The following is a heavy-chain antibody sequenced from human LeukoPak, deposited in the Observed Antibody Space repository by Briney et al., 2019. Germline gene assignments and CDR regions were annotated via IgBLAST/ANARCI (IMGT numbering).Heavy chain of an antibody. CDR3: GKVYSSSWYLTYFDY. CDR2: INWNGGST. J-gene: IGHJ4*02. V-gene: IGHV3-20*04. Sequence: RPGGSLRLSCAASGFTFDDYGMSWVRQAPGKGLEWVSGINWNGGSTGYADSVKGRFTISRDNAKNSLYLQMNSLRAEDTALYYCGKVYSSSWYLTYFDYWGQGTLVTVSS. CDR1: GFTFDDYG. D-gene: IGHD6-13*01.